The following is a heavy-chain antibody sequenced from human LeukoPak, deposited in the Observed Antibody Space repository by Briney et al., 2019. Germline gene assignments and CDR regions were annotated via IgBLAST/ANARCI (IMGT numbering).Heavy chain of an antibody. J-gene: IGHJ4*02. CDR1: GGSISSSSYY. D-gene: IGHD4-17*01. CDR3: ARAYEYGDDANDY. Sequence: SETLSLTCTVSGGSISSSSYYWGWIRQPPGKGLEWIGSIYYSGSTYYNPSLKSRVTISVDTSKNQFSLKLSSVTAADTAVYYCARAYEYGDDANDYWGQGTLVTVSS. V-gene: IGHV4-39*07. CDR2: IYYSGST.